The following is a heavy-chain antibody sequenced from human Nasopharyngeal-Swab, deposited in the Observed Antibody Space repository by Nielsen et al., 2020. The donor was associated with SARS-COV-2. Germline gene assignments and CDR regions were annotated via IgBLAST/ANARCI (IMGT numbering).Heavy chain of an antibody. V-gene: IGHV3-7*01. CDR1: GFTISSYW. CDR2: IKQDGSEK. D-gene: IGHD6-13*01. J-gene: IGHJ4*02. CDR3: SSAAGTFDY. Sequence: GGSLRLSCAAFGFTISSYWMSWVRQAPGKGLEWVANIKQDGSEKYYVDSVKGRFTISRDNAKNSLYLQMNSLRAEDTAVYYCSSAAGTFDYWGQGTLVTVSS.